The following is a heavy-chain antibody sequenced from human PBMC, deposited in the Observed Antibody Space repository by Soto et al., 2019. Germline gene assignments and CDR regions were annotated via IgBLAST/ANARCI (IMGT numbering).Heavy chain of an antibody. D-gene: IGHD5-12*01. CDR1: GFTFTSSA. J-gene: IGHJ3*02. CDR2: IVVGSGNT. V-gene: IGHV1-58*02. Sequence: QMQLVQSGPEVKKPGTSVKVSCKASGFTFTSSAMQWLRKARGQRLEWRGWIVVGSGNTNYAQKFKERVSITRDMSTRTAYMELSSLRSEDTAVYYCAAGVTYDGNFDIWGQGTMVTVSS. CDR3: AAGVTYDGNFDI.